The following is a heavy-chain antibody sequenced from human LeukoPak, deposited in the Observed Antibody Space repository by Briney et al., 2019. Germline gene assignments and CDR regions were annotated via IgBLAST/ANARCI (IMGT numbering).Heavy chain of an antibody. V-gene: IGHV4-61*02. J-gene: IGHJ6*03. D-gene: IGHD3-3*01. CDR3: ARVRSSLGVVIDYYYYYMDV. CDR2: IYTSGST. CDR1: GGSISSGSYY. Sequence: PSETLSLTCTVSGGSISSGSYYWSWIRQPAGKGLEWIGRIYTSGSTNYNPSLKSRVTISVDTSKNQFSLKLSSVTAADTAVYYCARVRSSLGVVIDYYYYYMDVWGKGTTITVSS.